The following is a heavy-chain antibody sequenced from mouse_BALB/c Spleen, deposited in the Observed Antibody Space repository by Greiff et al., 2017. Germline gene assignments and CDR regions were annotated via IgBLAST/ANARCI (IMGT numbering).Heavy chain of an antibody. V-gene: IGHV14-3*02. CDR2: IDPANGNT. Sequence: VQLQQSGAELVKPGASVKLSCTASGFNIKDTYMHWVKQRPEQGLEWIGRIDPANGNTKYDPKFQGKATITADTSSNTAYLQLSSLTSEDTAVYYCARAYGYDGWYFDVWGAGTTVTVSS. CDR3: ARAYGYDGWYFDV. D-gene: IGHD2-2*01. CDR1: GFNIKDTY. J-gene: IGHJ1*01.